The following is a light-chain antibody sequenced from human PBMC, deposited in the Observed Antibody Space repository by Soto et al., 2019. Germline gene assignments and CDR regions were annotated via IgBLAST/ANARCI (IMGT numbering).Light chain of an antibody. Sequence: QSVRTQPASGSGTPGQRGTISFSGNSSNIGSNYVYWYQQLPGTAPKLLIYRNNQRPSGVPDRFSGSKSGTSASLAISGLRSEDEADYYCAAWDDSLSGKVFGPGTKVTVL. V-gene: IGLV1-47*01. J-gene: IGLJ1*01. CDR2: RNN. CDR3: AAWDDSLSGKV. CDR1: SSNIGSNY.